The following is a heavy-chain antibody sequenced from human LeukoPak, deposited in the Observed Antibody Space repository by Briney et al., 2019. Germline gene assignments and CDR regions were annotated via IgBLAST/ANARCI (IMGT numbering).Heavy chain of an antibody. CDR1: GYSISSGYY. V-gene: IGHV4-38-2*02. J-gene: IGHJ3*02. CDR3: ARGRRQWLVLIIGAFDI. D-gene: IGHD6-19*01. Sequence: PSETLSLTCTVSGYSISSGYYWGWIRQPPGKGLEWIGSIYHSGSSYYNPSLKSRVTISVDTSKNQFSLKLSSVTAADTAVYYCARGRRQWLVLIIGAFDIWGQGTMVTVSS. CDR2: IYHSGSS.